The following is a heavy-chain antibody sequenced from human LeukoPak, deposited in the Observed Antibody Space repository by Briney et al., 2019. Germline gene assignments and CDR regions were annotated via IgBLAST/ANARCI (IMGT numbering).Heavy chain of an antibody. CDR1: GFTFSSQW. CDR3: AREHYFYYMDG. Sequence: GGSLRLSCAASGFTFSSQWMSWVRQAPGKGLEWVANVNQGGTEKYYVDSVKGRFTISRDNAENSLYLQMNSLRAEDTAVYYCAREHYFYYMDGWGKGTTVTVSS. J-gene: IGHJ6*03. V-gene: IGHV3-7*03. CDR2: VNQGGTEK.